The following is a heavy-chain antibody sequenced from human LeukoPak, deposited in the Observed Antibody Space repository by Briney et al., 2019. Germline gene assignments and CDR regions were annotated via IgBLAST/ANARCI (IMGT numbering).Heavy chain of an antibody. V-gene: IGHV3-30*18. CDR3: AKDRVAAAAPYYFDY. Sequence: PGGSLRLSCAASGFTFSSYGMHWVRQAPGKGLEWVAVISYDGSNKYYADSVKGRFTISRDNSKNTLYLQMNSLRAEDTAVYYCAKDRVAAAAPYYFDYWGQGTLVTVSS. J-gene: IGHJ4*02. CDR2: ISYDGSNK. D-gene: IGHD6-13*01. CDR1: GFTFSSYG.